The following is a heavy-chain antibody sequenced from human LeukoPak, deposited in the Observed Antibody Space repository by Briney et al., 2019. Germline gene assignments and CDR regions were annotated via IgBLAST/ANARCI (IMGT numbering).Heavy chain of an antibody. Sequence: PGGSLRLSCAASGFTYSNYAMSWVRQAPGKGLEWVSGISHSGGNTYYADSVKGRFTISRDNSKNTLYLQMNSLRAEDTAVYYCAKGIVVAGQFQYWGQGTLVTVSS. V-gene: IGHV3-23*01. CDR3: AKGIVVAGQFQY. J-gene: IGHJ1*01. CDR2: ISHSGGNT. D-gene: IGHD6-19*01. CDR1: GFTYSNYA.